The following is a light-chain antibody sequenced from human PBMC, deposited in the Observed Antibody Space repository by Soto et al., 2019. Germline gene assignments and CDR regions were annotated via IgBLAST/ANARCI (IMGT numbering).Light chain of an antibody. CDR1: QNIDRY. Sequence: DIQMTQSPSSLSASVGDRVTISCRTSQNIDRYLNWYQQKPGKAPQVLISGAASLQSGVPTRFSGSGSGTEVTHRLSSIQPEEFATYFCQQSYRAPYTLGEGTRLGI. CDR2: GAA. V-gene: IGKV1-39*01. J-gene: IGKJ2*01. CDR3: QQSYRAPYT.